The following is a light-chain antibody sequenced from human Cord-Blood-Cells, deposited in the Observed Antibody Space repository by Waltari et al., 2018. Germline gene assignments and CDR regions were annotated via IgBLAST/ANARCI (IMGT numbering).Light chain of an antibody. J-gene: IGLJ2*01. Sequence: QSALTQPASVSGSPGQSITISCTGTSSDVGSYNLVSWYQQHPGKDPKLMIYEGSKRPSGVSNRFSGSKSGNTASLTISGLQVEDEADYYCCSYAGSSTFVVFGGGTKLTVL. CDR2: EGS. V-gene: IGLV2-23*03. CDR3: CSYAGSSTFVV. CDR1: SSDVGSYNL.